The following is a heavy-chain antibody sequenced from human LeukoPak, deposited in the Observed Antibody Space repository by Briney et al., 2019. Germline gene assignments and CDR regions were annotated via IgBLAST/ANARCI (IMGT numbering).Heavy chain of an antibody. CDR2: IYTSGST. Sequence: SATLSLTCPVACGSISSNYWSWIRQPAGKGLEWIVRIYTSGSTNYNPSLKSRVTMSVDTSKNQFSLKLSSVTAADTAVYYCARANYDILTGYPLPIFDYWGQGTLVTVSS. V-gene: IGHV4-4*07. CDR3: ARANYDILTGYPLPIFDY. D-gene: IGHD3-9*01. CDR1: CGSISSNY. J-gene: IGHJ4*02.